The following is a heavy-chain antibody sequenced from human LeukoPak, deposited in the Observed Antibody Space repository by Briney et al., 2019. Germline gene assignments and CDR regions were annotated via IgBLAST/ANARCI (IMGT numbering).Heavy chain of an antibody. V-gene: IGHV4-34*01. CDR2: INDGGDT. CDR3: ARGLGWKVATMGLFFMDV. J-gene: IGHJ6*03. Sequence: PSETLSLTCGVYWVSFRGYDWSWVRQPPGKGLEWIGEINDGGDTNYNPSLKSRVTMSVDTSKNQFSLKLRSVTAADTAVYYCARGLGWKVATMGLFFMDVWGEGTTVTVSS. D-gene: IGHD5-24*01. CDR1: WVSFRGYD.